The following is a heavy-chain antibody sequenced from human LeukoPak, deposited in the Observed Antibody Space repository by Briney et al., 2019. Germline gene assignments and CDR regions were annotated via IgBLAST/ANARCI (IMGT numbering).Heavy chain of an antibody. CDR3: TRVIVAVPGYFDYFDF. CDR2: INEDGSNK. D-gene: IGHD6-19*01. V-gene: IGHV3-7*01. J-gene: IGHJ4*02. CDR1: GFSFSNHY. Sequence: GGSLRLSCTASGFSFSNHYMGWIRQAPGKGLEWVANINEDGSNKWHLGSVKGRFTVSRDNARNSLYLQMSSLRVEDTAVYYCTRVIVAVPGYFDYFDFWGQGVLVTVSS.